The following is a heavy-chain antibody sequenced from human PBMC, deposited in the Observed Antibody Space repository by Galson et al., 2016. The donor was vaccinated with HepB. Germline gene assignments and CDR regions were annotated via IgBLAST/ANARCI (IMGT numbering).Heavy chain of an antibody. J-gene: IGHJ4*02. D-gene: IGHD1/OR15-1a*01. CDR3: ARGTLGTTATMAFDY. Sequence: ETLSLTCGVDGGSLNNYWWSWLRQSPGKGLEWLGEIYQTGTANYNPSFTSRATISVDKSKNQISLRLASVTAADTAMYYCARGTLGTTATMAFDYWGQGTLVTVSS. CDR1: GGSLNNYW. V-gene: IGHV4-4*02. CDR2: IYQTGTA.